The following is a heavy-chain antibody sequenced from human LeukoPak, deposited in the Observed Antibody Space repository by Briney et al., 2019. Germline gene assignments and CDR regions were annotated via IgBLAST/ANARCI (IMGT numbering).Heavy chain of an antibody. CDR1: GYTLTELS. J-gene: IGHJ5*02. D-gene: IGHD5-12*01. Sequence: ASVKVSCKVSGYTLTELSIHWVRQAPGKGLEWMGGFDPEDGETIYAQKFQGRVTMTENTSTDPAYMELSSLRSEDRAVYYCATSCGGDYSGYDCGWFYPWCQGTQVTV. V-gene: IGHV1-24*01. CDR2: FDPEDGET. CDR3: ATSCGGDYSGYDCGWFYP.